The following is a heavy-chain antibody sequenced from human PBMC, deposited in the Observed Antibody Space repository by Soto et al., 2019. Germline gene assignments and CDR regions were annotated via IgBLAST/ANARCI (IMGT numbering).Heavy chain of an antibody. CDR3: ARVGIAVAEPMIDY. V-gene: IGHV1-69*02. CDR1: GGTFSSYT. Sequence: SVKVSCKASGGTFSSYTISWVRQAPGQGLEWMGRIIANLGIANYAQKLQGRVTMTTDTSTSTAYMELRSLRSDDTAVYYCARVGIAVAEPMIDYWGQGTLVTVSS. D-gene: IGHD6-19*01. CDR2: IIANLGIA. J-gene: IGHJ4*02.